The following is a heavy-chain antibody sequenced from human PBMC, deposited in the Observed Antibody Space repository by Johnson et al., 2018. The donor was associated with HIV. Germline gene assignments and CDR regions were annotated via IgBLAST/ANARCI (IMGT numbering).Heavy chain of an antibody. Sequence: VQLVESGGGLIQPGESLRLSCAASGFTVSTYHMSWVRQAPGKGLEWVSVIYDGGRTYYGDSVKGRFTISGDTSKNTLHLEMNSLRAEDTAMYYWARGGVTGEDQAFDIWGQGTVVTVSS. D-gene: IGHD7-27*01. CDR1: GFTVSTYH. J-gene: IGHJ3*02. CDR2: IYDGGRT. CDR3: ARGGVTGEDQAFDI. V-gene: IGHV3-53*01.